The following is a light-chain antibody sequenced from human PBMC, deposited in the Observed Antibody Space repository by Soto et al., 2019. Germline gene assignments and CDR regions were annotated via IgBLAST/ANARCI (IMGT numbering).Light chain of an antibody. CDR1: ISDVGGYNF. CDR3: SSFTGSNYV. Sequence: QSVLTQPGSVSGSPGQSITISCTGTISDVGGYNFVSWYQQYPGKAPKLMICDASNRPSGVSNRFSGSKSGNTASLTISGLQAEDEADYYCSSFTGSNYVFGTGTKVTVL. CDR2: DAS. J-gene: IGLJ1*01. V-gene: IGLV2-14*03.